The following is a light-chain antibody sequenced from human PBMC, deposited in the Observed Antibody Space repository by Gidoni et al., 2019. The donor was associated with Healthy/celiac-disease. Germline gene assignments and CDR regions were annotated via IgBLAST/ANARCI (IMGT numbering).Light chain of an antibody. J-gene: IGKJ5*01. CDR3: QQRSNWPPLIT. CDR2: DSS. Sequence: EIVLTQSPATLSLSPGERATLSCRASQSVSSYLAWYPQKPGQAPRLRIYDSSNRATGIPARFSGSGSGTDFTLTISSLEPEDFVVYYCQQRSNWPPLITFGQGTRLEIK. V-gene: IGKV3-11*01. CDR1: QSVSSY.